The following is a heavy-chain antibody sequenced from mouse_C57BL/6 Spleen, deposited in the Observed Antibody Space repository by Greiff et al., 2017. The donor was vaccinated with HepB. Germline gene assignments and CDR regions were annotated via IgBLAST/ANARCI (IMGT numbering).Heavy chain of an antibody. D-gene: IGHD1-1*01. CDR2: IDPENGDT. J-gene: IGHJ2*01. Sequence: EVQLQQSGAELVRPGASVKLSCTASGFNIKDDYMHWVKQRPEQGLEWIGWIDPENGDTEYASKFQGKATITADTSSHTAYLQLSSLTSEDTAVYYCTTEITTVVEGRDYWGQGTTLTVSS. CDR3: TTEITTVVEGRDY. V-gene: IGHV14-4*01. CDR1: GFNIKDDY.